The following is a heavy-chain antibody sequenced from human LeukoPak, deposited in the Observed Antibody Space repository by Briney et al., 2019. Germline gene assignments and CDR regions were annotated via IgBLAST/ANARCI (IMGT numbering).Heavy chain of an antibody. V-gene: IGHV3-23*01. CDR1: ACTFISNA. CDR3: AKDLTPGIAASITDY. Sequence: GSLILFCSASACTFISNAIRCVRQDAGEKLEWVSAISGSSGSTYYADSVKGRFTISRDNSKNTLYLQMNSLRAEDTAVYYCAKDLTPGIAASITDYWGQGTLVTVSS. CDR2: ISGSSGST. J-gene: IGHJ4*02. D-gene: IGHD6-13*01.